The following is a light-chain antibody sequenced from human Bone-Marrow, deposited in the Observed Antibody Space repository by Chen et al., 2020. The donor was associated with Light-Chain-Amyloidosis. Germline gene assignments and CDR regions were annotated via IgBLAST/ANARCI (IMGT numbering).Light chain of an antibody. V-gene: IGLV3-25*03. CDR1: DLPTKY. Sequence: SYELTQPPSVSGSPGQTARITCSGDDLPTKYAYWYQQKPGKAPVLVIHRDTERPSGISERFPGSSSGTTDTLTISGVQAEDEADYHCQSADSSGTYEVIFGGGTKLTVL. CDR3: QSADSSGTYEVI. J-gene: IGLJ2*01. CDR2: RDT.